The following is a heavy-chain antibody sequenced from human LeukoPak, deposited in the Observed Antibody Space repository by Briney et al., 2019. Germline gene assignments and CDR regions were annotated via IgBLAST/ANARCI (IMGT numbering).Heavy chain of an antibody. CDR2: IYSGGST. Sequence: GGSLRLSCAASGFTVSSNYMSWVRQAPGKGLEWVSVIYSGGSTYYADSVKGRFTISRDNSKNTLYLQMNSLRAEETAVYYCARRQYSSGWPFDYWGQGTLVTVSS. J-gene: IGHJ4*02. CDR1: GFTVSSNY. D-gene: IGHD6-19*01. CDR3: ARRQYSSGWPFDY. V-gene: IGHV3-53*01.